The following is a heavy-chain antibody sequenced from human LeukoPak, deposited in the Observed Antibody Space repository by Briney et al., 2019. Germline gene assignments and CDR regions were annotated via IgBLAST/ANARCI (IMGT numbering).Heavy chain of an antibody. CDR2: INHSGST. Sequence: SETLSLTCAVYGGSFSGYYWGWIRQPPGKGLEWIGEINHSGSTNYNPSLKSRVTISVDTSKNQFSLKLSSVTAADTAVYYCARRRITIFGVVPPDYWGQGTLVTVSS. J-gene: IGHJ4*02. D-gene: IGHD3-3*01. CDR3: ARRRITIFGVVPPDY. CDR1: GGSFSGYY. V-gene: IGHV4-34*01.